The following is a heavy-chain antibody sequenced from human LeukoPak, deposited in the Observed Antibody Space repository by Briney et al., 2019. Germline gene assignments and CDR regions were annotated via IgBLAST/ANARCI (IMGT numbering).Heavy chain of an antibody. V-gene: IGHV1-46*01. Sequence: ASVKVSCKASGYTFTSYYMHWVRQAPGQGLEWMGIINPSGGSTNYAQKFQGRVTMTRDTSTSIVYMELSSLRLEDTAVYYCARVLTMAGLFFDYWGQGTLVTVSS. CDR2: INPSGGST. D-gene: IGHD6-19*01. J-gene: IGHJ4*02. CDR3: ARVLTMAGLFFDY. CDR1: GYTFTSYY.